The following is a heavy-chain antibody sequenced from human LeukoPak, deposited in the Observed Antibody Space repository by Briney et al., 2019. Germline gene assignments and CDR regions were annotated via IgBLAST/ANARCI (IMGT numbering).Heavy chain of an antibody. D-gene: IGHD3-22*01. V-gene: IGHV3-48*03. J-gene: IGHJ3*02. CDR2: IRSSGSPI. CDR3: ARSEVNTLDI. CDR1: AFTFSSYE. Sequence: GGSLRLSCVASAFTFSSYEMNWVRQAPGKGLEWISHIRSSGSPIYYADSVKGRFTISRDNAKNSLYLQMNSLRAEDTAVYYCARSEVNTLDIWGQGTMVTVSS.